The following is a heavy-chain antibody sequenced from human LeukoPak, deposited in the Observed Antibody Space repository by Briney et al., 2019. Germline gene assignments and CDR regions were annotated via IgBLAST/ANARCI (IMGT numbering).Heavy chain of an antibody. J-gene: IGHJ4*02. Sequence: GGSLRLSCAASRFTSSDYYMSWIRQAPGKGLEWVSYISSSGSTIYYADSVKGRFTISRDNAKNSLYLQMNGLRAEDTAVYYCARDEHDYRNYWGQGTLVTVSS. CDR3: ARDEHDYRNY. CDR1: RFTSSDYY. V-gene: IGHV3-11*04. CDR2: ISSSGSTI. D-gene: IGHD4-11*01.